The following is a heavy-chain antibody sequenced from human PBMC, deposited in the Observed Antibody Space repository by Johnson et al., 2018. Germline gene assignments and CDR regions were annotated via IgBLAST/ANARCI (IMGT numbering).Heavy chain of an antibody. D-gene: IGHD7-27*01. CDR2: INHRGRT. J-gene: IGHJ3*02. V-gene: IGHV4-34*01. Sequence: QVQLQQWGAGLLWPSETLSLTCAVYGGSFSGYYWNWIRQPPGKGLEWLGEINHRGRTTYNPSLKSRVTISVDTAKNQVSLKLTSVTSADTATDYCARWGEPLGIKGFDIWGKGSMITVSP. CDR3: ARWGEPLGIKGFDI. CDR1: GGSFSGYY.